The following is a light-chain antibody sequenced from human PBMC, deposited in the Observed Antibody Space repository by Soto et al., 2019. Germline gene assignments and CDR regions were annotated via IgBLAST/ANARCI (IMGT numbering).Light chain of an antibody. CDR1: RSDIGTYNY. V-gene: IGLV2-14*01. J-gene: IGLJ3*02. CDR2: KVS. Sequence: QSALTQPASVSGSPGQSITISCTGTRSDIGTYNYVSWYQQHPGKVPKLMIYKVSNRPSGVSNRFSGSKSGNTASLAISGLQAEDEADYYCSSYTTSSTQVFGGGTKLTVL. CDR3: SSYTTSSTQV.